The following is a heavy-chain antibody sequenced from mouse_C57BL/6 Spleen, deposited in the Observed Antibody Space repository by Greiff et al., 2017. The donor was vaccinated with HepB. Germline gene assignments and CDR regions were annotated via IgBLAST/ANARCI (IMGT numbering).Heavy chain of an antibody. CDR3: ARCITTVVKGFAY. D-gene: IGHD1-1*01. CDR2: ISDGGSYT. J-gene: IGHJ3*01. Sequence: EVKLMESGGGLVKPGGSLKLSCAASGFTFSSYAMSWVRQTPEKRLEWVATISDGGSYTYYPDNVKGRFTISRDNAKNNLYLQMSHLKSEDTAMYYCARCITTVVKGFAYWGQGTLVTVSA. V-gene: IGHV5-4*03. CDR1: GFTFSSYA.